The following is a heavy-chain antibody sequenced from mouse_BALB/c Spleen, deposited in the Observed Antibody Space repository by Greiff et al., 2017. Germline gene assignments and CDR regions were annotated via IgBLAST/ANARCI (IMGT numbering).Heavy chain of an antibody. D-gene: IGHD1-1*01. CDR3: TSPLFITTAPYAMDY. CDR2: IDPETGGT. J-gene: IGHJ4*01. Sequence: VQGVESGAELVRPGASVTLSCKASGYTFTDYEMHWVKQTPVHGLEWIGAIDPETGGTAYNQKFKGKATLTADKSSSTAYMELRSLTSEDSAVYYCTSPLFITTAPYAMDYWGQGTSVTVSS. V-gene: IGHV1-15*01. CDR1: GYTFTDYE.